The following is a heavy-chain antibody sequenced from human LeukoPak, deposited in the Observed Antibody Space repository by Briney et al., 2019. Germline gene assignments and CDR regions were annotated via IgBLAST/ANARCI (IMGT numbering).Heavy chain of an antibody. Sequence: PSQTLSLTCTVSGGSISSGGYYWSWIRQPPGKGLEWIGNIYDRGSTKYNPSLKSRVTISVDTSKNQFSLRLSSVTAADTAVYYCARGRTFGNWGQGTLVTVSS. CDR1: GGSISSGGYY. CDR3: ARGRTFGN. CDR2: IYDRGST. J-gene: IGHJ4*02. V-gene: IGHV4-61*08.